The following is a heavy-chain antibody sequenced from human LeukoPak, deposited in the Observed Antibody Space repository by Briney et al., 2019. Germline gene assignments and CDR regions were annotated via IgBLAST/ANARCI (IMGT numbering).Heavy chain of an antibody. CDR3: ASDGYSHYYFDY. Sequence: GGSLRLSCAASGFTFSSYGMHWVRQAPGKGLEWVAFIRYDGSNKYYADSVKGRFTISRDNSKNTLYLQMNSLRAEDTAVYYCASDGYSHYYFDYWGQGTLVTVSS. D-gene: IGHD5-18*01. V-gene: IGHV3-30*02. CDR1: GFTFSSYG. CDR2: IRYDGSNK. J-gene: IGHJ4*02.